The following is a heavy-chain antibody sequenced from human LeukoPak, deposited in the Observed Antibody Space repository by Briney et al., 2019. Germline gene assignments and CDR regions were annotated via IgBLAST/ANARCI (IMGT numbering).Heavy chain of an antibody. V-gene: IGHV1-69*05. J-gene: IGHJ6*03. CDR2: IIPIFGTA. CDR1: GGTFSSYA. CDR3: ARQEGSYYYYYYMDV. D-gene: IGHD1-26*01. Sequence: SVKVSCKASGGTFSSYAISWVRQAPGQGLEWMGGIIPIFGTANYAQKFQGRVTMTRNTSISTAYMELSSLRSEDTAVYYCARQEGSYYYYYYMDVWGKGTTVTISS.